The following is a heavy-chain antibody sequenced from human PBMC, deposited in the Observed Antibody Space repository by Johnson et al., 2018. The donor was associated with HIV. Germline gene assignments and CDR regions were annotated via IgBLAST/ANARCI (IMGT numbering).Heavy chain of an antibody. D-gene: IGHD3-16*01. CDR1: GFIVSSNY. V-gene: IGHV3-66*03. Sequence: VQLVESGGGLIQPGGSLRLSCAASGFIVSSNYMSWVRQAPGKGLEWVSVVYSDGITFYADSVKGRFTISRDKFKNTVYLQLNSLRAEDTAVYYCARDLRITDDPSRAFDIWGLGTMVTVSS. J-gene: IGHJ3*02. CDR2: VYSDGIT. CDR3: ARDLRITDDPSRAFDI.